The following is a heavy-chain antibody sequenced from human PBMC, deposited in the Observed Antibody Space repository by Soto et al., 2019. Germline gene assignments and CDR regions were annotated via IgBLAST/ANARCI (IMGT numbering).Heavy chain of an antibody. V-gene: IGHV5-51*01. CDR3: ARGSGSSYSGLRFDY. Sequence: VESLTISCKDSGYSFTSYWIVWVLQMPGKGLEWMGIIYPGDSDTRYSPSFQGQVTISADKSISTAYLQWSSLKASDTAMYYCARGSGSSYSGLRFDYWGQGTLVTVSS. J-gene: IGHJ4*02. D-gene: IGHD6-6*01. CDR2: IYPGDSDT. CDR1: GYSFTSYW.